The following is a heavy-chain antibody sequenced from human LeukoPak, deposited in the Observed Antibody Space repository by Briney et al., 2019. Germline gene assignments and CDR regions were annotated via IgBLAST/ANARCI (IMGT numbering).Heavy chain of an antibody. Sequence: PGRSLRLSCAASGFTFSSYGMHWVRQAPGTGLEWVAVISYDGSNKYYADSVKGRFTISRDNSKNTLYLQMNSLRAEDTAVYYCAKVGSYSSGWWSGDWFDPWGQGTLVTVSS. CDR3: AKVGSYSSGWWSGDWFDP. J-gene: IGHJ5*02. V-gene: IGHV3-30*18. CDR2: ISYDGSNK. CDR1: GFTFSSYG. D-gene: IGHD6-19*01.